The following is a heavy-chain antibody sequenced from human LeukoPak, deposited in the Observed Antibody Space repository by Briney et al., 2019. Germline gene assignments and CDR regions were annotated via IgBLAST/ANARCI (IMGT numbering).Heavy chain of an antibody. D-gene: IGHD6-13*01. V-gene: IGHV3-66*02. CDR1: GFTVSSNY. Sequence: GGSLRLSCAASGFTVSSNYMSWVRQAPGKGLEWVSIIYSGGSTYYADSVKGRFTISRDNSKNTLYVQMNSLRAEDTAVYYCATGSSWYYFDYWGQGTLVTVSS. CDR2: IYSGGST. CDR3: ATGSSWYYFDY. J-gene: IGHJ4*02.